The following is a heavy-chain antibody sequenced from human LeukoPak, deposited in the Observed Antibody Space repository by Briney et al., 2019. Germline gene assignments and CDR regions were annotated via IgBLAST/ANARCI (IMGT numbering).Heavy chain of an antibody. CDR2: VYYSGST. Sequence: PSETLSLTCTVSGGSVRSDSYYWSWIRQPPGKGLEWIGYVYYSGSTNDNPSLKSRVTISVDTSKNQFSLKLSSVTAADTAVYYCARIEYFVFDYWGQGTLVTVSS. D-gene: IGHD6-6*01. CDR1: GGSVRSDSYY. V-gene: IGHV4-61*01. CDR3: ARIEYFVFDY. J-gene: IGHJ4*02.